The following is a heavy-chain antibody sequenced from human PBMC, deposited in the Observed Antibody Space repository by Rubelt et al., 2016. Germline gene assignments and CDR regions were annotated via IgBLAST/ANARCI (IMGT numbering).Heavy chain of an antibody. CDR1: GGSFSGYY. CDR3: ARGSRHCSSASCYLGF. CDR2: INHSGNT. D-gene: IGHD2-2*01. Sequence: QVQLQQWGAGLLKPSETLSLTCAVYGGSFSGYYWNWIRRPPGRGLEWIGEINHSGNTNSNPSLKSRVTISVDTSKNQFSRKMSDVRAAETAAYYFARGSRHCSSASCYLGFWGQGTLVTVSS. V-gene: IGHV4-34*01. J-gene: IGHJ4*02.